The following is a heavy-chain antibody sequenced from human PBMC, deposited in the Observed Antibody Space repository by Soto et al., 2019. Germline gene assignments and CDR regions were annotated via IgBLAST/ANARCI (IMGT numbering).Heavy chain of an antibody. Sequence: ASVKVSCKASGYTFTSYGISWVRQAPGQGLEWMGWISAYNGNTNYAQKLQGRVTMTTETSTTTVYMELRSLRSDDTAVYYCARVGAASSFQYFYCGMDVWGQGTTVTVSS. CDR2: ISAYNGNT. V-gene: IGHV1-18*01. J-gene: IGHJ6*02. D-gene: IGHD6-13*01. CDR1: GYTFTSYG. CDR3: ARVGAASSFQYFYCGMDV.